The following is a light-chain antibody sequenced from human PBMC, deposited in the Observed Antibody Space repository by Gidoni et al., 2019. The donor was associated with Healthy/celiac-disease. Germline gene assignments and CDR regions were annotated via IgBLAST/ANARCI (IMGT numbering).Light chain of an antibody. CDR1: QSVRSY. CDR2: DAS. Sequence: EIVLTQSPATLSLSPGERATLSCRASQSVRSYLAWYQQKPGQAPRLHIYDASNRATGIPARFSGSGSGTDFTLTISSLEPEDCAVYYCQQRSNWPLTFGGGTKVEIK. V-gene: IGKV3-11*01. J-gene: IGKJ4*01. CDR3: QQRSNWPLT.